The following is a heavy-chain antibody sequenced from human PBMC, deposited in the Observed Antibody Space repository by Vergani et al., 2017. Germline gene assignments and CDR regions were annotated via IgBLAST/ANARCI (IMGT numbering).Heavy chain of an antibody. V-gene: IGHV4-59*11. D-gene: IGHD1-26*01. CDR2: IHYSENT. CDR3: ARDRAYSGSYSHYYHYMDV. CDR1: FDSIRNLY. J-gene: IGHJ6*03. Sequence: QVQLQESGPGLVKSSETLSLTCSVSFDSIRNLYCNWIRQPPGKGLEWIGSIHYSENTNYNPSLKTRVTISVDTSKNQFSLTLTSVTAADTAVYYCARDRAYSGSYSHYYHYMDVWGKGTTVTVSS.